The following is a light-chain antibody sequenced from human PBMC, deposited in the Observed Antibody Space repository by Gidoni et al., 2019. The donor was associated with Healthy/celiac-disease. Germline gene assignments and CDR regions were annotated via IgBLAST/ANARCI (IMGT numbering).Light chain of an antibody. Sequence: SVLPQPPAVSEAPKPRVTISCSGSSSNIGNNAVNWYQQLPGQAPKLLIYYDDLLPSGVSDRFSGSKSGTSASLAISGLQSEDEADYYCAAWDDSLNGVVFGGGTKLTVL. V-gene: IGLV1-36*01. CDR3: AAWDDSLNGVV. J-gene: IGLJ2*01. CDR1: SSNIGNNA. CDR2: YDD.